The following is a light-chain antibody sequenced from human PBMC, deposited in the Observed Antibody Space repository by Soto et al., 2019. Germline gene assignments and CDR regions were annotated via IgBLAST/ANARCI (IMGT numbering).Light chain of an antibody. CDR2: ANS. CDR1: SSNFGAGYD. Sequence: QSVLTQPPSVSGAPGQRITISCTGSSSNFGAGYDVHWYQQLPGTAPKLLIYANSNRPSGVPDRFSGSKSGTSASLAITGLQAEDEADYYCSSYTRSRTYVFGTGTKLTVL. V-gene: IGLV1-40*01. J-gene: IGLJ1*01. CDR3: SSYTRSRTYV.